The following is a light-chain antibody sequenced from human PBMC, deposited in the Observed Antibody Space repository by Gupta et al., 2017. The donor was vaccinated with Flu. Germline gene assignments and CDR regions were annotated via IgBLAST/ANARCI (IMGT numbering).Light chain of an antibody. J-gene: IGLJ3*02. CDR2: STT. V-gene: IGLV7-43*01. Sequence: VTITCASSIGADTSSYHPNWFQQKPAQSPRPLMISTTSKRSWAPAGFSGSLLGGNAALISSDVQSEDEADDYYLLYYGGTRNWVFGGGTKVTVL. CDR3: LLYYGGTRNWV. CDR1: IGADTSSYH.